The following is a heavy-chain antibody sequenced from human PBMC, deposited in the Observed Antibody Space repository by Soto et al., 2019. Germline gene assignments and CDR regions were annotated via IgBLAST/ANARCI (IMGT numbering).Heavy chain of an antibody. J-gene: IGHJ5*02. V-gene: IGHV4-59*01. D-gene: IGHD6-13*01. CDR1: GASINDFY. Sequence: PSETLSLTCTVSGASINDFYWSWIRQTPGKGLEWVGFMYYSETTKYNPSLKGRVNMSFDTSKNQVSLHLKSATAADTAVYYCARANSSTWYKLEYKWFDPWGQGTQVTVSS. CDR2: MYYSETT. CDR3: ARANSSTWYKLEYKWFDP.